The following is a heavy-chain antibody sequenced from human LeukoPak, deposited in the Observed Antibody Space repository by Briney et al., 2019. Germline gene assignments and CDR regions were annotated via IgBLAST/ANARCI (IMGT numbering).Heavy chain of an antibody. Sequence: GGSLRLSCAASGFTFTTYWMTWVRQAPGKGLEWVANINQDGTEKYYVDSVRGRFTISRDNAKNSLYLQMNSPRAEDTAVYYCARYSGSNYVGIDYWGQGTLVTVSS. D-gene: IGHD1-26*01. CDR1: GFTFTTYW. CDR3: ARYSGSNYVGIDY. J-gene: IGHJ4*02. V-gene: IGHV3-7*01. CDR2: INQDGTEK.